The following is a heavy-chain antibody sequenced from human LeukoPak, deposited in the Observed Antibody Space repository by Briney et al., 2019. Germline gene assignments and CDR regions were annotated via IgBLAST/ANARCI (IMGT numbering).Heavy chain of an antibody. D-gene: IGHD6-13*01. CDR1: GVSISSYY. J-gene: IGHJ4*02. V-gene: IGHV4-59*08. Sequence: PSETLSLTCTVSGVSISSYYWSWVRQPPGKRLEWVGYIYYSGSTNYNPSLKSRLTISVDTSKNQFSLKLSSVTAADTAVYYCARLSWYLDYWGQGTLVTVSS. CDR3: ARLSWYLDY. CDR2: IYYSGST.